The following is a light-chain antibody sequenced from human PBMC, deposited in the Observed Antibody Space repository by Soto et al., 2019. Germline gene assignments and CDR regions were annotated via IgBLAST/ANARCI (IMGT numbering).Light chain of an antibody. J-gene: IGLJ2*01. CDR2: DVS. Sequence: QSVLTQPPSASGSPGQSVTISCTGTSSDIGGYYYVSWYQQRPGRAPKLIIYDVSQRPSGVPDRFSGSKSGNTASLTVSGLQVEDEADYYCSSYAGGTTLLFGGGTKLTVL. CDR3: SSYAGGTTLL. V-gene: IGLV2-8*01. CDR1: SSDIGGYYY.